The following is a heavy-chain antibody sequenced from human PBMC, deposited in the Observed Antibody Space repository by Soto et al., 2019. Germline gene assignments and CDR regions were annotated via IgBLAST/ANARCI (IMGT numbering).Heavy chain of an antibody. Sequence: AASVKVSCKVSGYTLTELSMHWVRQAPGKGLEWMGGFDPEDGETIYAQKFQGRVTMTEDTSTDTAYMELSSLRSEDTAVYYCATERIVGAKNGMDVWGQGXTVTVYS. V-gene: IGHV1-24*01. CDR1: GYTLTELS. CDR3: ATERIVGAKNGMDV. CDR2: FDPEDGET. J-gene: IGHJ6*02. D-gene: IGHD1-26*01.